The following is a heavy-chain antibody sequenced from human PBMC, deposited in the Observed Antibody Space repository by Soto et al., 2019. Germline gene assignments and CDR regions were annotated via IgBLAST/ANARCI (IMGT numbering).Heavy chain of an antibody. CDR2: IYYSGST. CDR1: GGSISSGDYY. J-gene: IGHJ6*02. V-gene: IGHV4-30-4*01. D-gene: IGHD3-10*01. Sequence: PSETLSLTCTVSGGSISSGDYYWSWIRQPPGKGLEWIGYIYYSGSTYYNPSLKSRVTISVDTSKNQFSLKLSSVTAADTAVYYCARVHTLLWFGELPDYYYYGMDVWGQGTTVTVSS. CDR3: ARVHTLLWFGELPDYYYYGMDV.